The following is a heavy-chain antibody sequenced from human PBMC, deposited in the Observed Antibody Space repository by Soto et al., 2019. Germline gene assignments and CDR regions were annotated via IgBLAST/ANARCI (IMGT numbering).Heavy chain of an antibody. Sequence: PGGSLRLSCTASGFTFGDYAMSWFRQAPGKGLEWVGFIRSKAYGGTTEYAASVKGRFTISRDDSKSIAYLQMNSLKTEDTAVYYCTRVGTRTYNWNPFDYWGQGTLVTVSS. CDR1: GFTFGDYA. J-gene: IGHJ4*02. D-gene: IGHD1-20*01. CDR3: TRVGTRTYNWNPFDY. CDR2: IRSKAYGGTT. V-gene: IGHV3-49*03.